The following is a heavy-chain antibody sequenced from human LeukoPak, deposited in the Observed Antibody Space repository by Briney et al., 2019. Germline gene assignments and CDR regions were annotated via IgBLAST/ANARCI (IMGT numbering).Heavy chain of an antibody. CDR2: INSNTGGT. J-gene: IGHJ5*02. Sequence: ASVKISCKASGYTFTGYYIHWVRQAPGQGLEWMGWINSNTGGTNYAQNFQGRVTMTRDTSITTAYMELSGLTSDDTAVYFCARVLFRNWFDPWSQGTRVTVSS. V-gene: IGHV1-2*02. CDR3: ARVLFRNWFDP. CDR1: GYTFTGYY.